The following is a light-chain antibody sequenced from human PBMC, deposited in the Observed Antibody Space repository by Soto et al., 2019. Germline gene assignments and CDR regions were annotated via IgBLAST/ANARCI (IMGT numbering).Light chain of an antibody. CDR3: QQYNNWPLT. J-gene: IGKJ4*01. CDR2: LAS. CDR1: QSVNSN. Sequence: EVVMTQSPATLSVSPGETATLSCRASQSVNSNLAWYQQKPGQGPRLLISLASTRATGIPARFSGSGSGTEFTLTISSLQAEDFAVYYCQQYNNWPLTFGGGTKVEIK. V-gene: IGKV3-15*01.